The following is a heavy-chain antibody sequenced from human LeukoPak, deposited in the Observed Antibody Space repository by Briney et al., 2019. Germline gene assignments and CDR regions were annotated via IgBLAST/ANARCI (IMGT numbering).Heavy chain of an antibody. J-gene: IGHJ4*02. Sequence: ASVKVSCKASGYTFTGYYMHWVRQAPGQGLEWMGRINLNSGGTNYAQKFQGRVTMTRDTSISTAYMELSRLRSDDTAVYYCARGIAVAGIYTNLGYWGQRTLVTVSS. CDR1: GYTFTGYY. D-gene: IGHD6-19*01. CDR3: ARGIAVAGIYTNLGY. CDR2: INLNSGGT. V-gene: IGHV1-2*06.